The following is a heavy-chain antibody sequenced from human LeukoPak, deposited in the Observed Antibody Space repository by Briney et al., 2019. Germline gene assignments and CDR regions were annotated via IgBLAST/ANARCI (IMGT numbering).Heavy chain of an antibody. CDR3: ARGEEGVSGYDSVFDY. V-gene: IGHV3-48*03. J-gene: IGHJ4*02. D-gene: IGHD5-12*01. CDR1: GFTFSSYE. Sequence: GGSLRLSCAASGFTFSSYEMNWVRQAPGKGLEWVSYISSSGSTIYYADSVKGRFTISRDNAKNSLYLQMNSLRAEDTAVYYCARGEEGVSGYDSVFDYWGQGTLVTVSS. CDR2: ISSSGSTI.